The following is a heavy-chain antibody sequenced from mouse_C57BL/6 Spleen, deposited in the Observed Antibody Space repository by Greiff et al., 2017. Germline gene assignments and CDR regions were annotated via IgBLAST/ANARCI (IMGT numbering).Heavy chain of an antibody. J-gene: IGHJ2*01. Sequence: EVKVEESGPGMVKPSQSLSLTCTVTGYSITSGYDWHWIRHFPGNKLEWMGYISYSGSTNYNPSLKSRISITHDTSKNHFFLKLNYVTTEDTATYYCARGEVDDGYFDDWGQGTTLTVSS. D-gene: IGHD2-3*01. CDR1: GYSITSGYD. CDR3: ARGEVDDGYFDD. CDR2: ISYSGST. V-gene: IGHV3-1*01.